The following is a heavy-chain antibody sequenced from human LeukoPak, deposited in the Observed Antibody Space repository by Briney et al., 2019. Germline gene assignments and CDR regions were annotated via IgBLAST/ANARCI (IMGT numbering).Heavy chain of an antibody. CDR2: ISGSAGST. Sequence: GGSLRLSCAASGFTFSSYAMSWVRQAPGKGLGWVSAISGSAGSTYYADSVKGRFTISRDNSKNTLYLQMNSLRAEDTAVYYCAKERLWGIVVVLLDYWGQGTLVTVSS. J-gene: IGHJ4*02. V-gene: IGHV3-23*01. CDR1: GFTFSSYA. CDR3: AKERLWGIVVVLLDY. D-gene: IGHD3-22*01.